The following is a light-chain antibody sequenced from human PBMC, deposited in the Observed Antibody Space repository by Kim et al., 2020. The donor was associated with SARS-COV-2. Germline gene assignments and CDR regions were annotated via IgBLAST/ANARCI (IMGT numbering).Light chain of an antibody. J-gene: IGLJ1*01. CDR2: DVS. V-gene: IGLV2-14*01. CDR1: SSDVGGYNY. Sequence: QSALTQPASVSGSPGQSITISCTGTSSDVGGYNYVSWYQQHPGKAPKLMIYDVSKRPSGVSNRFSGSKSGNTASLTISGLQAEDEADYYCRSYTSSSTLFGTGTKVTVL. CDR3: RSYTSSSTL.